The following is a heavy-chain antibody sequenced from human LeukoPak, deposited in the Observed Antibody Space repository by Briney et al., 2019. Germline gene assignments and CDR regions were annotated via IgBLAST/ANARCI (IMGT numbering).Heavy chain of an antibody. J-gene: IGHJ4*02. CDR2: IKRDGSEK. D-gene: IGHD6-13*01. CDR3: ARDRLYSSSWYVFDY. CDR1: GFTFSSYW. V-gene: IGHV3-7*01. Sequence: GGSLRLSCAASGFTFSSYWMSWVRQAPGKGLEWVANIKRDGSEKYYVDSVKGRFTISRDNAKNSLYLQMNSLRAEDTAVYYCARDRLYSSSWYVFDYWGQGTLVTVSS.